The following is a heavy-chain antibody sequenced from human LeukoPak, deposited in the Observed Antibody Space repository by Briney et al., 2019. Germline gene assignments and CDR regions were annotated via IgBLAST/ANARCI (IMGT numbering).Heavy chain of an antibody. D-gene: IGHD6-19*01. CDR2: IRSKANSYAT. J-gene: IGHJ4*02. V-gene: IGHV3-73*01. CDR1: GFTFSGSA. Sequence: GGSLRLSCAASGFTFSGSATHWVRQASGKGLEWVGRIRSKANSYATAYAASVKGRFTISRDDSKNTAYLQMNSLKTEDTAVYYCTSSGWSGDYWGQGTLVTVSS. CDR3: TSSGWSGDY.